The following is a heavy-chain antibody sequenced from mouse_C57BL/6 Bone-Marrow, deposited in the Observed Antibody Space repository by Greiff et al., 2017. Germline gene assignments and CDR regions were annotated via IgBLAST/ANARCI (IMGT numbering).Heavy chain of an antibody. V-gene: IGHV5-6*01. J-gene: IGHJ4*01. Sequence: EVHLVESGGDLVKPGGSLKLSCAASGFTFSSYGMSWVRQTPDKRLEWVATISSGGSYTYYPDSVKGRFTISRDNAKNTLYLQMSSLKSEDTAMYYCARRYGSQYYYAMDYWGQGTSVTVSS. D-gene: IGHD2-10*02. CDR2: ISSGGSYT. CDR1: GFTFSSYG. CDR3: ARRYGSQYYYAMDY.